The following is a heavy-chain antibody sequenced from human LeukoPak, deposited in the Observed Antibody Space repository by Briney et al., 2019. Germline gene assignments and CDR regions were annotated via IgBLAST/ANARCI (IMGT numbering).Heavy chain of an antibody. V-gene: IGHV3-74*01. J-gene: IGHJ3*01. Sequence: PGGSLRLSCAASGFTFSDYYMSWIRQAPGKGLVWVSRISYDGSSTNYADSVKGRFTISRDNAKNTLYLQMNSLRAEDTAVYYCARRSAAKDAFDFWGQGTMVTVSS. CDR2: ISYDGSST. D-gene: IGHD6-25*01. CDR1: GFTFSDYY. CDR3: ARRSAAKDAFDF.